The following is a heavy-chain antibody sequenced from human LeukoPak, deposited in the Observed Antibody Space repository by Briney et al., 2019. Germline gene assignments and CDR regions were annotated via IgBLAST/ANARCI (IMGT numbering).Heavy chain of an antibody. V-gene: IGHV1-8*01. D-gene: IGHD3-10*01. CDR1: GYTFTSHD. J-gene: IGHJ4*02. Sequence: ASVKVSCKASGYTFTSHDINWVRQATGQGLEWMGWMNPNSGNTGYAQKFQGRVTMTRDTSINTAYLELYSLRSEDTAVYYCARDDYYVDYWGQGTLVTVSS. CDR3: ARDDYYVDY. CDR2: MNPNSGNT.